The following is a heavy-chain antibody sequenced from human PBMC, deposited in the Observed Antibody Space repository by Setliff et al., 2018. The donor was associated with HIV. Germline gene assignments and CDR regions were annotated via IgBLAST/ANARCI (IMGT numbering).Heavy chain of an antibody. CDR1: GGSFSGYY. Sequence: PSETLSLTCAVYGGSFSGYYWSWIRQPPGKGLEWIGEINHSGSTNYNPSLKSRVTISVDTSKNQFSPKLSSVTAADTAVYYCARGPKRVQWLVPYYFDYWGQGTLVTVSS. V-gene: IGHV4-34*01. CDR3: ARGPKRVQWLVPYYFDY. J-gene: IGHJ4*02. D-gene: IGHD6-19*01. CDR2: INHSGST.